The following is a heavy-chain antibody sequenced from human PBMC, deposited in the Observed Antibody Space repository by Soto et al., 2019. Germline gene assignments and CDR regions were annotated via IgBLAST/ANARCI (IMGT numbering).Heavy chain of an antibody. D-gene: IGHD3-10*01. J-gene: IGHJ4*02. Sequence: SETLSLTCAVSGGSISSGNWWSWVRQPPGKGLEWIGEIYHSGSTNYNPSLKGRVTISVDRSENQFSLQLTSVTAADTAVYYCARLYASGSLPYYFDYWGQGTLVTVSS. CDR2: IYHSGST. V-gene: IGHV4-4*02. CDR3: ARLYASGSLPYYFDY. CDR1: GGSISSGNW.